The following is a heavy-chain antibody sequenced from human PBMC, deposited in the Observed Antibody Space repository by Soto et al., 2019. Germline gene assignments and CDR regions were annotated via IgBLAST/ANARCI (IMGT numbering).Heavy chain of an antibody. CDR3: VRAFPQLTPGA. D-gene: IGHD6-6*01. Sequence: QVQLVESGGGVVQPGRSLRLSCAASGFIFSNFAMHWVRQAPGQGLERVAIIWHDGSNKFYADSVKGRFTISRDDSKTSLYLQINSLRAEDTAMYYWVRAFPQLTPGAWGHGTLVIVSS. V-gene: IGHV3-33*01. J-gene: IGHJ5*01. CDR1: GFIFSNFA. CDR2: IWHDGSNK.